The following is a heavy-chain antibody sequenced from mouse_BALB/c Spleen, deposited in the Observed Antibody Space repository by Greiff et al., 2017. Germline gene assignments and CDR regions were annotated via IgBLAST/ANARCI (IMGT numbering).Heavy chain of an antibody. V-gene: IGHV3-2*02. J-gene: IGHJ4*01. CDR2: ISYSGST. D-gene: IGHD2-14*01. CDR3: AVRRAMDY. Sequence: EVMLVESGPGLVKPSQSLSLTCTVTGYSITSDYAWNWIRQFPGNKLEWMGYISYSGSTSYNPSLKSRISITRDTSKNQFFLQLNSVTTEDTATYYCAVRRAMDYWGQGTSVTVSS. CDR1: GYSITSDYA.